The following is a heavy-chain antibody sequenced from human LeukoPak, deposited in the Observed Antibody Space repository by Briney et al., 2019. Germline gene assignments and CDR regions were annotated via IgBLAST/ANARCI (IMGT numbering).Heavy chain of an antibody. CDR3: AEFFHYYYYMDV. CDR2: IYHSGST. J-gene: IGHJ6*03. CDR1: GYSISSGYY. V-gene: IGHV4-38-2*02. D-gene: IGHD3-10*01. Sequence: SETLSLTCTVSGYSISSGYYWGWIRQPPGKGLEWIGSIYHSGSTYYNPSLKSRVTISVDTSKNQFSLKLSSVTAADTAVYYCAEFFHYYYYMDVWGKGTTVTVSS.